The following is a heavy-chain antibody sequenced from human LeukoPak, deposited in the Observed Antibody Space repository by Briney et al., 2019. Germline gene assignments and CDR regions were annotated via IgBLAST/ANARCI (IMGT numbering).Heavy chain of an antibody. V-gene: IGHV5-51*01. CDR1: GYSFTSYW. Sequence: GESLKISCKGSGYSFTSYWSGWVRQMPGKGLGWMGIIYTGDSDTRYSPSLQGQVTISADKSISTAYLQWSSLRASDTAMYYCARRLQGAIDYWGQGTLVTVSS. CDR2: IYTGDSDT. D-gene: IGHD3-10*01. CDR3: ARRLQGAIDY. J-gene: IGHJ4*02.